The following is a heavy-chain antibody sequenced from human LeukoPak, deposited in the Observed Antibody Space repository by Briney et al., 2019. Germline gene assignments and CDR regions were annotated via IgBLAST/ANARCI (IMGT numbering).Heavy chain of an antibody. J-gene: IGHJ4*02. CDR3: AKHSLANFDY. CDR1: GVTFSSYA. V-gene: IGHV3-23*01. CDR2: ISGSGGST. Sequence: GGSLRLSCAASGVTFSSYAMSWVRQAPGKGLEWVSAISGSGGSTYYADSVKGRFTISRDNSKNTLYLQMNSLRAGDTAVYYCAKHSLANFDYWGQGTLVTVSS. D-gene: IGHD2-21*01.